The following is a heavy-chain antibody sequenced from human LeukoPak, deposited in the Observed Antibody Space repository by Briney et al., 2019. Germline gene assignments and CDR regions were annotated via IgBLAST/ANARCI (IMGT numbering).Heavy chain of an antibody. CDR3: ARRANTAPPYYFDF. Sequence: SETLSLTCTVSDDSINNYYLNWIRQPPGKGLEWIGYIHYSGSANYNPPLKSRVTISLDTSKNQFSLNLMSATAADTAVYYCARRANTAPPYYFDFWGQGTLVTVSS. CDR2: IHYSGSA. J-gene: IGHJ4*02. V-gene: IGHV4-59*01. D-gene: IGHD5-18*01. CDR1: DDSINNYY.